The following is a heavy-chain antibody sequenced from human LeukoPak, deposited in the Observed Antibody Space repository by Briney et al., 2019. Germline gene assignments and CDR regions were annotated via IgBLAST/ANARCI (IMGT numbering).Heavy chain of an antibody. CDR1: GFTFSNYA. J-gene: IGHJ5*02. CDR2: ISGSGGST. CDR3: AKEKDIEFRLDWFDH. Sequence: GASLRLSCAASGFTFSNYAMSWVRQAPGKGLEWVSGISGSGGSTYYADSVKGRFTISRDNSKNTLYLQMNSLRVEDTAVYYCAKEKDIEFRLDWFDHWGQGTLVTVSS. D-gene: IGHD5-12*01. V-gene: IGHV3-23*01.